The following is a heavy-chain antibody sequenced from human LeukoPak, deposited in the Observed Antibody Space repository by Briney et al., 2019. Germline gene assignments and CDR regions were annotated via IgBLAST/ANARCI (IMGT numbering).Heavy chain of an antibody. V-gene: IGHV5-51*01. CDR1: GYSITNYW. J-gene: IGHJ5*02. D-gene: IGHD2-15*01. CDR2: IYPADSDI. Sequence: GESLKISCKGSGYSITNYWIAWVRQMPGKGLEWMGIIYPADSDIRYSPSFQGQVTISADKSISTAYLQWSSLKASDTAMYYCARQVYCSGGSCYTWLDPWGQGTLVTVSS. CDR3: ARQVYCSGGSCYTWLDP.